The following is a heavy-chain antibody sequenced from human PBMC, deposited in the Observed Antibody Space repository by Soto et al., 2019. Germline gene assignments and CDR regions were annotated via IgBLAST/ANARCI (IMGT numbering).Heavy chain of an antibody. D-gene: IGHD3-10*01. CDR2: INHSGST. CDR1: GGSFSGYY. V-gene: IGHV4-34*01. J-gene: IGHJ4*02. Sequence: SETLSLTCAVYGGSFSGYYWSWIRQPPGKGLEWTGEINHSGSTNYNPSLKSRVTISVDTSKNQFSLKLSSVTAADTAVYYCARRHYYGSGSYYSPIDYWGQGTLVTV. CDR3: ARRHYYGSGSYYSPIDY.